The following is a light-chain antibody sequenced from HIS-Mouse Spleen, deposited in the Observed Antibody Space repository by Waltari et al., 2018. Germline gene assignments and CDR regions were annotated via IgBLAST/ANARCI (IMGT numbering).Light chain of an antibody. CDR3: CSYAGSSTYV. CDR1: SSDVGRYNL. V-gene: IGLV2-23*01. CDR2: EGS. Sequence: QSALTQPASVSGSPGQSITISCTGTSSDVGRYNLVSWYQQHPGKAPKLVTYEGSKRPSGVSNRFSGSKSGNTASLTISGLQAEDEADYYCCSYAGSSTYVFGTGTKVTVL. J-gene: IGLJ1*01.